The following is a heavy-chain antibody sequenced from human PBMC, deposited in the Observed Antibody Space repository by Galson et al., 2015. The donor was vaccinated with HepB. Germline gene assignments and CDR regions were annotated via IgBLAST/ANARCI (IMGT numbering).Heavy chain of an antibody. Sequence: PLRLSCAASGFTFSSYGMHWVRQAPGKGLEWVVVISYDGSNKYYADSVKGRFTISRDNSKNTLYLQMNSLRAEDTAVYYCAKDQKIWSGYYYVMDVWGQGTTVTVSS. CDR2: ISYDGSNK. CDR1: GFTFSSYG. CDR3: AKDQKIWSGYYYVMDV. J-gene: IGHJ6*02. V-gene: IGHV3-30*18. D-gene: IGHD3-3*01.